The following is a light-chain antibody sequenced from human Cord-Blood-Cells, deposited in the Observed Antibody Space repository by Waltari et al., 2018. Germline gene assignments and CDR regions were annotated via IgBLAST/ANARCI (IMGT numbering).Light chain of an antibody. Sequence: SSELPYDPALSVALGQSVRTPCQGDSLRGSSASWYQQKPGQAPVLVIYGKNNRPSGIPDRFSGSSSGNTASLTITGAQAEDEADYYCNSRDSSGNHVVFGGGTKLTVL. CDR1: SLRGSS. CDR2: GKN. V-gene: IGLV3-19*01. J-gene: IGLJ2*01. CDR3: NSRDSSGNHVV.